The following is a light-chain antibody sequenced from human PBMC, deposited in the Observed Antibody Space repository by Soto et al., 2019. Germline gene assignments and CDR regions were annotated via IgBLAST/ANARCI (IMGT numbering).Light chain of an antibody. CDR2: DVR. CDR1: SSDVGGYNY. V-gene: IGLV2-11*01. Sequence: QSALTQPRSVSGSPGQSVTISCTGTSSDVGGYNYVSWYQQHPGKAPKLMIYDVRTRPSGVPDRFSGSKSGNTASLTISGLQSEDEADYYCCSYAGSYNVVFGGGTKLTVL. CDR3: CSYAGSYNVV. J-gene: IGLJ2*01.